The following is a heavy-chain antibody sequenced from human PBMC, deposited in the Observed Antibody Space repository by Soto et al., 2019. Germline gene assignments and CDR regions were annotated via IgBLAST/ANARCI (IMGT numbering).Heavy chain of an antibody. Sequence: SETLSLTCTVSGGSISSYYWSWIRQPPGKGLEWIGYIYYSGSTNYNPSLKSRVTISVDTSKNQFSLKLSSVTAADTAVYYCARAAYSYDREYYYYYMDVWGKGTTVTVSS. CDR2: IYYSGST. CDR1: GGSISSYY. CDR3: ARAAYSYDREYYYYYMDV. D-gene: IGHD5-18*01. V-gene: IGHV4-59*01. J-gene: IGHJ6*03.